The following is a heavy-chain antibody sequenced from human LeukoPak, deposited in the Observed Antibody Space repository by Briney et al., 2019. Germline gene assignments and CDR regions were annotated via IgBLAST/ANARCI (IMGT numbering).Heavy chain of an antibody. Sequence: SGPTLVNPTQTLTLTCTFSGFSLSTSGVGVGWIRQPPGKALEWLALIYWNDDKRYSPSLQSRLTLTKDTSKHQVVLTMTNMDPVDTATYYCAHLAYGDTDDAFDIWGQGTMVTVSS. V-gene: IGHV2-5*01. D-gene: IGHD4-17*01. J-gene: IGHJ3*02. CDR3: AHLAYGDTDDAFDI. CDR1: GFSLSTSGVG. CDR2: IYWNDDK.